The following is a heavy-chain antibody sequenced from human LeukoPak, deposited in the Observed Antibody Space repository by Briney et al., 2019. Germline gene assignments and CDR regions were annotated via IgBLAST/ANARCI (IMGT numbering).Heavy chain of an antibody. CDR3: AKPQWQVNYFDY. CDR2: ISGSGGST. D-gene: IGHD6-19*01. CDR1: GFTFTSYA. J-gene: IGHJ4*02. Sequence: GGSLRLSCAASGFTFTSYAMSWVRQAPGKGLEWVSAISGSGGSTYYADSVKGRFTISRVNSKNTLYLQMNSLRAEDTAVYYCAKPQWQVNYFDYWGQGTLVTVSS. V-gene: IGHV3-23*01.